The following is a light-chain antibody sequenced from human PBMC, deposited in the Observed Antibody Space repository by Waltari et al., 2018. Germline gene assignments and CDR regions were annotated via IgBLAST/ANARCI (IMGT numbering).Light chain of an antibody. V-gene: IGLV2-23*02. CDR1: SSDVGGYGL. CDR2: EFS. CDR3: SSYTGSGTFVV. Sequence: QSALTQPASVSGSPGQSITISCTGTSSDVGGYGLVSWYQPHPGKVPKLMIYEFSKWPSGVSYRSPGSKSGNTASRTISGLQTEDEADYYCSSYTGSGTFVVFGGGTKLTVL. J-gene: IGLJ2*01.